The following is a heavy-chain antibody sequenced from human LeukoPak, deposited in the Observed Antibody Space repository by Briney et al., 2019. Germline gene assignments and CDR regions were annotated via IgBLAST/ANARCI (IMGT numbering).Heavy chain of an antibody. Sequence: GRSLRLSCAASGFTFSSYGMHWVRQAPGKGLELVAVIWYDGSNKYYADSVKGRFTISRDNSKNTLYLQMNSLRAEDTAVYYCARAPGVVITNDAFDIWGQGTMVTVSS. J-gene: IGHJ3*02. CDR3: ARAPGVVITNDAFDI. CDR2: IWYDGSNK. V-gene: IGHV3-33*01. CDR1: GFTFSSYG. D-gene: IGHD3-3*01.